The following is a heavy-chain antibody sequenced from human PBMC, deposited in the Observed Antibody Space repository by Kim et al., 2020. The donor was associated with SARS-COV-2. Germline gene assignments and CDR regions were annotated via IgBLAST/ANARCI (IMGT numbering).Heavy chain of an antibody. Sequence: NYAQKFQGRVTISADESTSTAYMELSSLRSEDTAVYYCARGPSVAGPFDYWGQGTLVTVSS. CDR3: ARGPSVAGPFDY. J-gene: IGHJ4*02. V-gene: IGHV1-69*01. D-gene: IGHD6-19*01.